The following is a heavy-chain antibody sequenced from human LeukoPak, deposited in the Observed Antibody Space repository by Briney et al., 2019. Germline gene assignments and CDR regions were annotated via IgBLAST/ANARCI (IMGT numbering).Heavy chain of an antibody. CDR1: GFTFSNYW. V-gene: IGHV3-7*01. CDR3: ARDRGRGFDP. J-gene: IGHJ5*02. Sequence: PGGSLRLSCVASGFTFSNYWMSWVRQAPGKGPEWVANIKQGGSDKYYVGSVKGRFTISKDNAKNSLFLQMNSLRAEDTAVYYCARDRGRGFDPWGQGTLVTVPS. D-gene: IGHD3-10*01. CDR2: IKQGGSDK.